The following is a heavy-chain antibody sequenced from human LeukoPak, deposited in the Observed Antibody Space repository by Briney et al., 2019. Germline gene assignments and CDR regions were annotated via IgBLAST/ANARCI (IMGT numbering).Heavy chain of an antibody. CDR3: AKDRSVLLWFGESDAFDI. D-gene: IGHD3-10*01. CDR2: ISGSGGST. CDR1: GFTFSSYA. Sequence: GGSLRLSCAASGFTFSSYAMSWVRQAPGKGLEWVSAISGSGGSTYYADSVKGRFTISRDNSKNTLYLQMNSLRAEDTAVYYCAKDRSVLLWFGESDAFDIWGQGTMVTVSS. J-gene: IGHJ3*02. V-gene: IGHV3-23*01.